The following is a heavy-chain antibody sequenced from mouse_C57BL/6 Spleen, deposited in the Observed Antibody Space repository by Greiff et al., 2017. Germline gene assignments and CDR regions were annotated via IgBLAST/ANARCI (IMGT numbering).Heavy chain of an antibody. V-gene: IGHV5-6*01. Sequence: EVQLQQSGGDLVKPGGSLKLSCAASGFTFSSYGMSWVRQTPDKRLEWVATISSGGSYTYYPDSVKGRFTISRDNAKNTLYLQMSSLKSEDTAMYYCARLVTTAMDDWGQGTSVTVSS. CDR1: GFTFSSYG. D-gene: IGHD2-2*01. CDR3: ARLVTTAMDD. J-gene: IGHJ4*01. CDR2: ISSGGSYT.